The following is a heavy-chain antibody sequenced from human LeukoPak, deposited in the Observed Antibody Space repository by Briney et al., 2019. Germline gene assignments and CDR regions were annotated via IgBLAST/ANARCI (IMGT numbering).Heavy chain of an antibody. Sequence: GGSLRLSCATSGFTFGTYGLTWVRLAPGKGLEWVSTVSGSDGSTYYEDSVKGRFTISRDNSRNTVYLQMNSLRAEDTAMYYCAKNSGYTYGCVDYWGQGTPVIVSS. CDR1: GFTFGTYG. J-gene: IGHJ4*02. V-gene: IGHV3-23*01. CDR2: VSGSDGST. D-gene: IGHD5-18*01. CDR3: AKNSGYTYGCVDY.